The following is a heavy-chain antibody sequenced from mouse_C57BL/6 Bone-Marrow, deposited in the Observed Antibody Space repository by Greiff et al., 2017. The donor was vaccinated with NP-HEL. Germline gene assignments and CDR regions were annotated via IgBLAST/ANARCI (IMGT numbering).Heavy chain of an antibody. V-gene: IGHV5-16*01. CDR3: AREGGLRRRTYAMDY. Sequence: EVQLQESEGGLVQPGSSMKLSCTASGFTFSDYYMAWVRQVPEKGLEWVANINYDGSSTYYLDFLKSRFIISRDNAKNILYLQMSSLKSEDTATYYCAREGGLRRRTYAMDYWGQGTSVTVSS. D-gene: IGHD2-4*01. CDR1: GFTFSDYY. J-gene: IGHJ4*01. CDR2: INYDGSST.